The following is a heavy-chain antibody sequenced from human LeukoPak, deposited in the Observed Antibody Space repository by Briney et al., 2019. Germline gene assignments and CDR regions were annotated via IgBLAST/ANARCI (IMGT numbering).Heavy chain of an antibody. CDR2: INHSGST. Sequence: SETLSLTCAVYGGSFSGYYWSWIRQPPGKGLEWIGEINHSGSTNYNPSLKSRVTISVDTSKNQFSLKLSSVTAADTAVYYCARGYCRSTSCYVRYYYYGMDVWGQGTTVTVSS. J-gene: IGHJ6*02. CDR3: ARGYCRSTSCYVRYYYYGMDV. CDR1: GGSFSGYY. D-gene: IGHD2-2*01. V-gene: IGHV4-34*01.